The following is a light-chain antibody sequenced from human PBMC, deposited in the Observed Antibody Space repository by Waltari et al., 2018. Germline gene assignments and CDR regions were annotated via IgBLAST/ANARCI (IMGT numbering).Light chain of an antibody. J-gene: IGLJ1*01. CDR1: ASDVGAYDF. Sequence: QSALTQPASVSGSPGQSITISCSGTASDVGAYDFVPWSHKHPGKAPHLIIYEVSNRPSGISNRFSASKSGNTASLTISGLQAEDEADYYCSSYTTSSAPGVFGTGTRVTVL. CDR3: SSYTTSSAPGV. V-gene: IGLV2-14*01. CDR2: EVS.